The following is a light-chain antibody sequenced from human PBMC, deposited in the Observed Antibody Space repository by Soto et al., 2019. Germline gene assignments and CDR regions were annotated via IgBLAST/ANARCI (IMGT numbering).Light chain of an antibody. CDR1: QSVSGN. V-gene: IGKV3-15*01. CDR2: GAS. Sequence: EIVMTQSPATLSVSPGERATLSCRASQSVSGNLAWYQQKPGQAPRLLIYGASTRANGIPARFSGSGSGAEFTLTISSLQSEDFEFYYCQQYNNWFSITFGQGTRLEIK. CDR3: QQYNNWFSIT. J-gene: IGKJ5*01.